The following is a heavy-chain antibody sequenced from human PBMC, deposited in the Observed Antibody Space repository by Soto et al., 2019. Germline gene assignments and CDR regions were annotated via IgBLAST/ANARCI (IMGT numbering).Heavy chain of an antibody. V-gene: IGHV2-5*02. D-gene: IGHD5-12*01. J-gene: IGHJ4*02. CDR3: AHVYGGYDNFDY. CDR2: IYWDDDK. Sequence: QITLKESGPTLVKPTQTLTLTCTFSGFSLSTSGVGVGWIRQPPGKALEWLALIYWDDDKRYSPSLKSRLTITKDASKIQLVLTTTNMDPVDTATFYCAHVYGGYDNFDYWGQGTLVTVSS. CDR1: GFSLSTSGVG.